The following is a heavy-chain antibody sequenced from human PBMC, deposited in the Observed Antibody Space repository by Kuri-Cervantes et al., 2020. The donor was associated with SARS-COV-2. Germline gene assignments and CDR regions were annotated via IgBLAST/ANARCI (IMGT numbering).Heavy chain of an antibody. CDR1: GFTFSNAW. J-gene: IGHJ5*02. CDR2: INSDGSST. D-gene: IGHD3-3*01. V-gene: IGHV3-74*01. CDR3: ARETNDFWSGYYPAVKGWFDP. Sequence: GGSLRLSCAASGFTFSNAWMSWVRQAPGRGLVWVSRINSDGSSTCYADSVKGRFTISRDNAKNTLYLQMNSLRAEDTAVYYCARETNDFWSGYYPAVKGWFDPWGQGTLVTVSS.